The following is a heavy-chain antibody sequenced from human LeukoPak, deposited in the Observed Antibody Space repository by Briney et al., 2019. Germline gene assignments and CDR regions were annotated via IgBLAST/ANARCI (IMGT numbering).Heavy chain of an antibody. CDR1: GFSFSSYS. J-gene: IGHJ4*02. V-gene: IGHV3-48*04. D-gene: IGHD2-21*02. CDR2: ISTGSSTI. CDR3: ARAGTALDY. Sequence: PGGSLRLSCAASGFSFSSYSMNWVRQAPGKGLEWVSYISTGSSTIYYADSVKGRFTISRDNAENSLFLRMNSLRAEDTAVYYCARAGTALDYWGRGTLVTVSS.